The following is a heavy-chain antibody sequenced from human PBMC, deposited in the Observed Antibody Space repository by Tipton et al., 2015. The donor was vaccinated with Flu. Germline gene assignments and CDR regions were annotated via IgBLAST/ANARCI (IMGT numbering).Heavy chain of an antibody. Sequence: LSLTCTVSGASISSDYWSWIRQPPGKGLEWIGYIYYTGSTNYNPSLKSRITISVDTSKSQFSLKLTSVTAADTAVYYCARVGGWGYGMDVWGQGITVTVS. CDR1: GASISSDY. J-gene: IGHJ6*02. CDR2: IYYTGST. D-gene: IGHD3-16*01. CDR3: ARVGGWGYGMDV. V-gene: IGHV4-59*01.